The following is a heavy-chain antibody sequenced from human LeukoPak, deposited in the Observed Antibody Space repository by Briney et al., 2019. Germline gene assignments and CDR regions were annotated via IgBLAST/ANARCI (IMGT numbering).Heavy chain of an antibody. CDR2: IIPILGIA. D-gene: IGHD2-8*01. CDR3: ARRAGGMVYEDY. V-gene: IGHV1-69*04. CDR1: GGTFSSYA. Sequence: SVKVSCKASGGTFSSYAISWVRQAPGQGLEWMGRIIPILGIANYAQKFQGRVTITADKSTSTAYMELSSLRSEDTAVYYCARRAGGMVYEDYWGQGTLVTVSS. J-gene: IGHJ4*02.